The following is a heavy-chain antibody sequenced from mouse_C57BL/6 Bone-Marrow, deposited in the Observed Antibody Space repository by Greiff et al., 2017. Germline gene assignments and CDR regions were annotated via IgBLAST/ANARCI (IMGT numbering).Heavy chain of an antibody. Sequence: EVQRVESGGGLVQPGGSLKLSCAASGFTFSDYYMYWVRQTPEKRLEWVAYISNGGGSTYYPDTVKGRFTISRDNAKNTLNLQMSRLKSEDTAMYSCSRHESWFLDVWGTGTPVTVSS. CDR2: ISNGGGST. CDR1: GFTFSDYY. D-gene: IGHD2-2*01. J-gene: IGHJ1*03. CDR3: SRHESWFLDV. V-gene: IGHV5-12*01.